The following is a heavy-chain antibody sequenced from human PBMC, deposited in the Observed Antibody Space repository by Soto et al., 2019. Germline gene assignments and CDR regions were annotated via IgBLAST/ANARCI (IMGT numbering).Heavy chain of an antibody. CDR2: ISYDGSNK. CDR1: GFTFSSYA. J-gene: IGHJ6*02. CDR3: AIGRMDV. Sequence: QVQLVESGGGVVQPGRSLRLSCAASGFTFSSYAMHWVRQAPGKGLEWVAVISYDGSNKYYADSVKGRFTISRDNSKNTLYLQMNSLRAEDTAVYYCAIGRMDVWGQGPTVTVSS. V-gene: IGHV3-30-3*01.